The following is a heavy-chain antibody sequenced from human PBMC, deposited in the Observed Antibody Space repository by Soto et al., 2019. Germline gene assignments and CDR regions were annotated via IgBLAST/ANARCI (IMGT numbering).Heavy chain of an antibody. CDR3: ARDPTETNFYYYYMDV. J-gene: IGHJ6*03. CDR1: GFTFSRYG. V-gene: IGHV3-33*01. CDR2: IWYDGSNK. Sequence: QVQLVESGGGVVQPGRSLRLSCAASGFTFSRYGMHWVRQAPGKGVEWVAVIWYDGSNKYYDDFVKGRFTISRDNSKNPLYLQINSLRAEDTAVYYCARDPTETNFYYYYMDVWGKGTTVTVSS. D-gene: IGHD1-7*01.